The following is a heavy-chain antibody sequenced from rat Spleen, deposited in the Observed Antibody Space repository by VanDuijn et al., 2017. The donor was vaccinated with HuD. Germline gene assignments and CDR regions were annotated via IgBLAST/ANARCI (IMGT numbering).Heavy chain of an antibody. Sequence: EVQMVESGGGLVKPGRSLKLSCAASGFTFSNYYMAWVRQAPTKGLEWVASISPSGGDSYYPDSMKGRFTISRDYAKSTLYLQMDSLRSEDTATYYCARETGYNSYFDYWGQGVMVTVSS. D-gene: IGHD1-4*01. J-gene: IGHJ2*01. CDR2: ISPSGGDS. CDR1: GFTFSNYY. V-gene: IGHV5-25*01. CDR3: ARETGYNSYFDY.